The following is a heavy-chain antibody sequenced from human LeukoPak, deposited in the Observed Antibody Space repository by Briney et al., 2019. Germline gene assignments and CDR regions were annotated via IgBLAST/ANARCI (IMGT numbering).Heavy chain of an antibody. CDR2: IYHSGST. D-gene: IGHD3-10*01. V-gene: IGHV4-59*08. J-gene: IGHJ2*01. CDR1: GGSISSYY. Sequence: SETLSLTCTVSGGSISSYYWSWIRQPPGKGLEWIGYIYHSGSTNYNPSLKSRVTISEDTSKNQFSLKLSSVTAADTAVYYCARANLYTVRGVIAWHFDPWGRGTLVTVSS. CDR3: ARANLYTVRGVIAWHFDP.